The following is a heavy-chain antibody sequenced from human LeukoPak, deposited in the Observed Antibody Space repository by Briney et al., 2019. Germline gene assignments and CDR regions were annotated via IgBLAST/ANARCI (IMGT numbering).Heavy chain of an antibody. J-gene: IGHJ6*03. CDR3: AKGPKGYCSGGSCYYSYHYMDV. CDR2: ISGSGGST. V-gene: IGHV3-23*01. D-gene: IGHD2-15*01. CDR1: GFTFSSFG. Sequence: GGSLRLSCAASGFTFSSFGVSWVRQAPGKGLEWVSDISGSGGSTYYADSVKGRFTISRDNSKNSLYLQMNSLRAEDTAVFYCAKGPKGYCSGGSCYYSYHYMDVWGKGTTVTISS.